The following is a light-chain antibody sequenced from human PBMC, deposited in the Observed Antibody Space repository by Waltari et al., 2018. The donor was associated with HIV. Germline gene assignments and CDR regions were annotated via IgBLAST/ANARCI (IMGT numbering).Light chain of an antibody. Sequence: VMTQSPGTLSLAPGERATLSCRASQGVSSNVAWYQQRLGQAPRLLIFGASTRATGIPARFSGSGSGTEFTLTISSLQSEDFAVYYCQQYNNWPPWTFGQGTKVEIK. CDR3: QQYNNWPPWT. V-gene: IGKV3-15*01. CDR1: QGVSSN. J-gene: IGKJ1*01. CDR2: GAS.